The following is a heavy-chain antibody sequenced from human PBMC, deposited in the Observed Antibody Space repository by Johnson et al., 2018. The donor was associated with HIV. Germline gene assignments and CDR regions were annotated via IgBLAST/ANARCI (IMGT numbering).Heavy chain of an antibody. J-gene: IGHJ3*02. Sequence: QVQLVESGGGVVQPGGSVRLSCAASGFTFSSYAMHWVRQAPGKGLEWVAVISYDGSNKYYADSVKGRFTISRDNSKNTLYLQMNSLRAEDTAVYYCSNGYGGKGGKALDIWGQGTMVNVSS. CDR2: ISYDGSNK. CDR3: SNGYGGKGGKALDI. D-gene: IGHD4-23*01. CDR1: GFTFSSYA. V-gene: IGHV3-30*04.